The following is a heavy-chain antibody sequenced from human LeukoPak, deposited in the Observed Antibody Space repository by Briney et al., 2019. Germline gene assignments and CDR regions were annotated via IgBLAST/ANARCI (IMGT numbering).Heavy chain of an antibody. Sequence: GGSLRLSCAASGFTFSSYAMHWVRQAPGKGLEWVAVISYDGSNKYYADSVKGRFTISRDNSKNTLYLQMNSLRAEDTAVYYCARGVYQLLFGIDYWGQGTLVTVSS. J-gene: IGHJ4*02. CDR2: ISYDGSNK. CDR3: ARGVYQLLFGIDY. CDR1: GFTFSSYA. D-gene: IGHD2-2*01. V-gene: IGHV3-30-3*01.